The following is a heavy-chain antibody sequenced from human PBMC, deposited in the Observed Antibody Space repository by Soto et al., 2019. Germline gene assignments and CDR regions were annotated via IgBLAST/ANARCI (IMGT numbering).Heavy chain of an antibody. CDR2: ISSSSSYI. V-gene: IGHV3-21*01. D-gene: IGHD6-6*01. CDR3: ASGEQLVHKFYY. CDR1: GFTFSSYS. J-gene: IGHJ4*02. Sequence: GGSLRLSCAASGFTFSSYSMNWVRQAPGKGLEWVSSISSSSSYIYYADSVKGRFTISRDNAKNSLYLQMNSLRAEDTAVYYCASGEQLVHKFYYWGQGNLVTVSS.